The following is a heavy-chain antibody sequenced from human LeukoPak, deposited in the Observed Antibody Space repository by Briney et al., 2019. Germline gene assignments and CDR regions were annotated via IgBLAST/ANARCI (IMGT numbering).Heavy chain of an antibody. D-gene: IGHD3-10*01. V-gene: IGHV4-4*07. CDR2: IYATGST. Sequence: SETLSLTCTVSGGSISSYYWSWIRQPAGQGLEWIGRIYATGSTNYNPSLKSRVSMSLDTSKNQFSLRLSSVTAADTAVYYCARAPSYSYYFDYWGQGTLVTVSS. J-gene: IGHJ4*02. CDR1: GGSISSYY. CDR3: ARAPSYSYYFDY.